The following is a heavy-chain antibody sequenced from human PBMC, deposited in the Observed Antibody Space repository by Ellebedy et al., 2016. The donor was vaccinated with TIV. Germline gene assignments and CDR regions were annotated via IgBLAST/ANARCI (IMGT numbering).Heavy chain of an antibody. CDR3: ARASSTYCSGGGCFFEYFHH. Sequence: GGSLRLSCAASGFVFSSYAMHRVRQAPGKGPEWVAVVSYDGSNKYYADSVKGRFTISRDNSKNTLYLQMNSLRTEDTAMYYCARASSTYCSGGGCFFEYFHHWGQGTLVTVSS. D-gene: IGHD2-15*01. CDR1: GFVFSSYA. V-gene: IGHV3-30-3*01. J-gene: IGHJ1*01. CDR2: VSYDGSNK.